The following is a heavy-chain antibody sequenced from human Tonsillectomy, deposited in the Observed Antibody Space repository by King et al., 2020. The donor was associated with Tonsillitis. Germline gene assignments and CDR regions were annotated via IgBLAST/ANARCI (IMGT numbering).Heavy chain of an antibody. CDR2: IWYDGSNK. V-gene: IGHV3-33*01. D-gene: IGHD5-24*01. CDR1: GFIFSSYG. Sequence: VQLVESGGGVVQPGRSLRLSCAASGFIFSSYGMQWVRQAPGKGLEWVAVIWYDGSNKYYADSVKGRFTISRDNSKSTLYLQMNSLRAEDAAVYYCVRDNFGDGSASVFDYWGQGTLVTVSS. J-gene: IGHJ4*02. CDR3: VRDNFGDGSASVFDY.